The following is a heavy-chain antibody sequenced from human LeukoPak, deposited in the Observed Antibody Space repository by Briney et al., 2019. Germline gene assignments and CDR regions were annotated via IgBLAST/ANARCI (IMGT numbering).Heavy chain of an antibody. CDR2: ISGSGGST. J-gene: IGHJ4*02. D-gene: IGHD6-19*01. Sequence: GGSLRLSCAASGFTFSTYDMTWVRQAPGKGLEWVSSISGSGGSTYYADSVKGRFTTSRDNSKNTLYLQMNGLLAEDTAVYYCAKDLAAVPGNKYFAYWGQGTLVTVSS. V-gene: IGHV3-23*01. CDR3: AKDLAAVPGNKYFAY. CDR1: GFTFSTYD.